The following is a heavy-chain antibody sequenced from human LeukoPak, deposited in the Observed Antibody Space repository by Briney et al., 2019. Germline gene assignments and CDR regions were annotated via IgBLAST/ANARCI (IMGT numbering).Heavy chain of an antibody. CDR1: GFTFSSYS. CDR3: ARDLVFMVRGVVIGGYYFDY. J-gene: IGHJ4*02. Sequence: GGSLRLSCAASGFTFSSYSMNWVRQAPGKGLEWVSYISSSSSTIYYADSVKGRFTISRDNAKNSLYLQMNSLRAEDTVVYYCARDLVFMVRGVVIGGYYFDYWGQGTLVTVSS. V-gene: IGHV3-48*01. CDR2: ISSSSSTI. D-gene: IGHD3-10*01.